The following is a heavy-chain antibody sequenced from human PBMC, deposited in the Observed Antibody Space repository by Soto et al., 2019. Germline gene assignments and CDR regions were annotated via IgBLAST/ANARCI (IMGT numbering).Heavy chain of an antibody. D-gene: IGHD5-18*01. CDR2: IYSGGST. CDR3: ARDTDTAMVTEPYYYYYYGMDV. J-gene: IGHJ6*02. V-gene: IGHV3-66*01. Sequence: PGGSLRLCCAASGFTVSSNYMGWVRQAPGKGLEWVSVIYSGGSTYYADSVKGRFTISRDNSKNTLYLQMNSLRAEDTAVYYCARDTDTAMVTEPYYYYYYGMDVWGQGTTVTVSS. CDR1: GFTVSSNY.